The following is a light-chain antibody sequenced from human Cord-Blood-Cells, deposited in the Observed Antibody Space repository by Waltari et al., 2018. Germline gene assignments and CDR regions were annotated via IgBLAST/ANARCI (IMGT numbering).Light chain of an antibody. CDR2: GAS. V-gene: IGKV3-15*01. CDR3: QQYNNWPPLT. J-gene: IGKJ4*01. Sequence: TQSPATLSVSPGERATLSCRASQSVSSNLAWYQQKPGQAPRLLIYGASTRATGIPARFSGSGSGTEFTLTISSLQSEDFAVYYCQQYNNWPPLTFGGGTKVEIK. CDR1: QSVSSN.